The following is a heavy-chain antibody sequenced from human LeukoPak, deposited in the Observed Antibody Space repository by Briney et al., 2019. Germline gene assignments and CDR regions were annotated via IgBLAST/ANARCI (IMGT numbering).Heavy chain of an antibody. CDR2: IYYSGST. Sequence: SETLSLTCTVSGGSISSSSYHWGWIRQPPGKGLEWIGSIYYSGSTYYNPSLKSRVTISVDTSKNQFSLKLSSVTAADTAVYYCARHEELERGYNWFDPWGQGTLVTVSS. CDR1: GGSISSSSYH. CDR3: ARHEELERGYNWFDP. J-gene: IGHJ5*02. D-gene: IGHD1-1*01. V-gene: IGHV4-39*01.